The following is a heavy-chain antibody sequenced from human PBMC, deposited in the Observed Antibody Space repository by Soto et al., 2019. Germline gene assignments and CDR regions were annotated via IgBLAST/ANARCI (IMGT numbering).Heavy chain of an antibody. D-gene: IGHD5-12*01. Sequence: QVQLVQSGAEVRQPASSVKVSCKTSGGTFSSYAISWVRQAPGQGLEWMGGIVPIVDTSTYAQKFQGRVTITADESTSTAYMKLSSLRSYDTAIYYCLRVVAIPGYPDNWGQGTLVTVSS. J-gene: IGHJ4*02. CDR2: IVPIVDTS. CDR1: GGTFSSYA. V-gene: IGHV1-69*12. CDR3: LRVVAIPGYPDN.